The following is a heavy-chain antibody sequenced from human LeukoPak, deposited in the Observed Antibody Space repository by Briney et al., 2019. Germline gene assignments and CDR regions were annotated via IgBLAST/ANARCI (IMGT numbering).Heavy chain of an antibody. CDR1: GGSFSGYY. V-gene: IGHV4-34*01. Sequence: PSETLSLTRAVYGGSFSGYYWSWIRQPTGKGLEWIGEISHSGSTNYNPSLKSRVTISVDTSKNQFSLKLSSVTAADTAVYYCARGRISSGCHDYWGQGTLVTVSS. CDR3: ARGRISSGCHDY. D-gene: IGHD6-19*01. CDR2: ISHSGST. J-gene: IGHJ4*02.